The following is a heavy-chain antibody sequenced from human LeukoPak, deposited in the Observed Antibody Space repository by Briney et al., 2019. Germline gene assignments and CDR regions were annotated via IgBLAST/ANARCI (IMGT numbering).Heavy chain of an antibody. CDR3: ARNYDILTGYYSPFGY. CDR1: GGSISSYY. CDR2: IYYSGST. V-gene: IGHV4-59*01. J-gene: IGHJ4*02. Sequence: SETLSLTCTVSGGSISSYYWSWIRQLPGKGLEWIGYIYYSGSTNYNPSLKSRVTISVNTSKNQFSLKLSSVTAADTAVYYCARNYDILTGYYSPFGYWGQGTLVTVSS. D-gene: IGHD3-9*01.